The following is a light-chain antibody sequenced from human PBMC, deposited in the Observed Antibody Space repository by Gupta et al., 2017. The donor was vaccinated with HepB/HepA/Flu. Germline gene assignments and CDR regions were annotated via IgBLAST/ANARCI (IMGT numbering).Light chain of an antibody. Sequence: SSVLTQPPSVSVAPGKTDRIPCGGNNIGSKSVHWYQPTPVQAPVLVIYYDSDRPPGIPERFSGSNYGNTATLTISRVEAGDAADYYCQVGDRISDHVVFGGGTKLTVL. CDR2: YDS. CDR1: NIGSKS. V-gene: IGLV3-21*04. CDR3: QVGDRISDHVV. J-gene: IGLJ2*01.